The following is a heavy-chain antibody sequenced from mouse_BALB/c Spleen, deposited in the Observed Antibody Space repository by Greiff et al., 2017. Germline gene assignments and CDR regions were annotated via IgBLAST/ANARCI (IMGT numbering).Heavy chain of an antibody. CDR1: GFNIKDTY. CDR3: ARGHYYYGSSPFAY. V-gene: IGHV14-3*02. Sequence: VHVKQSGAELVKPGASVKLSCTASGFNIKDTYMHWVKQRPEQGLEWIGRIDPANGNTKYDPKFQGKATITADTSSNTAYLQLSSLTSEDTAVYYCARGHYYYGSSPFAYWGQGTLVTVSA. J-gene: IGHJ3*01. CDR2: IDPANGNT. D-gene: IGHD1-1*01.